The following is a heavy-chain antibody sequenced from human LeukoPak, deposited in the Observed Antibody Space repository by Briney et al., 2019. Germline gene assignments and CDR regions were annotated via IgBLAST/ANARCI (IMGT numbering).Heavy chain of an antibody. CDR2: ISSSSSYI. D-gene: IGHD3-16*02. Sequence: SGGSLRLSCAASGFTFSSYSMNWVRQAPGKGLEWVSSISSSSSYIYYADSVKGRFTISRDNAKNSLYLQMNSLRAEDTAVYYCARAMYDYVWGSYRYDYWGQGTLVTASS. V-gene: IGHV3-21*01. J-gene: IGHJ4*02. CDR3: ARAMYDYVWGSYRYDY. CDR1: GFTFSSYS.